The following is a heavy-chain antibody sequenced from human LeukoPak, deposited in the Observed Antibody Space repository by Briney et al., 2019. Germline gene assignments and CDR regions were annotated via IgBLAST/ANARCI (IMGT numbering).Heavy chain of an antibody. CDR1: GFTVSTNY. CDR3: ARDRGYAMDV. Sequence: GWSLRLSCAASGFTVSTNYMTWVRQAPGKGLERVSLIYSGGDTWYGDSVKGRFTVSRDNSKNTLYLQMNSLRAEDTAVYYCARDRGYAMDVWGQGTTVTVSS. CDR2: IYSGGDT. V-gene: IGHV3-53*01. J-gene: IGHJ6*02.